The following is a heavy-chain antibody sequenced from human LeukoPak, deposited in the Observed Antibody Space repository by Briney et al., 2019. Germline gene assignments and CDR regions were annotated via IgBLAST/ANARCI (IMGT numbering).Heavy chain of an antibody. V-gene: IGHV1-2*02. D-gene: IGHD4-17*01. CDR3: ARDCGTTVIYNWFDP. CDR2: INPNSGGT. J-gene: IGHJ5*02. Sequence: ASVKVSCKASGYTFTGYYMHWVRQAPGQGLEWMGWINPNSGGTNYAQKFQGRVTMTRDTSISTAYMELSRLRSDDTAVYYCARDCGTTVIYNWFDPWGQGTLVTVSS. CDR1: GYTFTGYY.